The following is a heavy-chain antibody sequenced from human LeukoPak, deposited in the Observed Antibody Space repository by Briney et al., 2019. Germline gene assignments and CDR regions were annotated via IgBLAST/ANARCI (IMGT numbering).Heavy chain of an antibody. CDR1: GFTFSDYY. J-gene: IGHJ4*02. V-gene: IGHV3-11*01. Sequence: PGGSLRLSCAASGFTFSDYYMSWIRQAPGKGLEWVSYISSSGSTIYYADSVKGRFTISRDNAKSSLYLQMNSLRAEDTAVYYCARDAGVSTAIPLYYFDYWGQGTLVTVSS. CDR2: ISSSGSTI. CDR3: ARDAGVSTAIPLYYFDY. D-gene: IGHD2-21*02.